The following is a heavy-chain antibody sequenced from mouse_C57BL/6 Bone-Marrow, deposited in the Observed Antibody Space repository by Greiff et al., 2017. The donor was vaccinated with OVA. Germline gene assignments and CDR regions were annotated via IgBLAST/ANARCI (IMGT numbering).Heavy chain of an antibody. J-gene: IGHJ4*01. CDR3: TRGEITTVVRAMDY. D-gene: IGHD1-1*01. V-gene: IGHV5-9-1*02. Sequence: EVNVVESGEGLVKPGGSLKLSCAASGFTFSSYAMSWVRQTPEKRLEWVVYISSGGDYIYYADTVKGRFTISRDNARNTLYLQMSSLKSEDTAMYYCTRGEITTVVRAMDYWGQGTSVTVSS. CDR1: GFTFSSYA. CDR2: ISSGGDYI.